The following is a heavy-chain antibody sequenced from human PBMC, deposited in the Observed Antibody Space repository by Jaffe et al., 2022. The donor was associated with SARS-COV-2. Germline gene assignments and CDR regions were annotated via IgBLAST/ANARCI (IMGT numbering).Heavy chain of an antibody. V-gene: IGHV3-48*02. J-gene: IGHJ4*02. Sequence: EVQLVESGGGLVQPGGSLRLSCAASGFTFSSYSMNWVRQAPGKGLEWVSYISSSSSTIYYADSVKGRFTISRDNAKNSLYLQMNSLRDEDTAVYYCARDGITIFGVVKYYFDYWGQGTLVTVSS. CDR1: GFTFSSYS. CDR2: ISSSSSTI. D-gene: IGHD3-3*01. CDR3: ARDGITIFGVVKYYFDY.